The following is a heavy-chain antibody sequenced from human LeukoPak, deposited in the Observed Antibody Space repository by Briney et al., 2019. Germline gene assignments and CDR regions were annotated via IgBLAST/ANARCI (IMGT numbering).Heavy chain of an antibody. Sequence: SGPALVKPTQTLTLTCTFSGFSLTTDRVCVTWIRQPPGGALEWPARIDWDDDKYYSTSLQPRLIVSKDTSKNQVVLTMTNMQPVDSATYYCARSASDYFYYYGMDVWGRGTTVTVSS. V-gene: IGHV2-70*11. J-gene: IGHJ6*02. CDR1: GFSLTTDRVC. CDR2: IDWDDDK. CDR3: ARSASDYFYYYGMDV.